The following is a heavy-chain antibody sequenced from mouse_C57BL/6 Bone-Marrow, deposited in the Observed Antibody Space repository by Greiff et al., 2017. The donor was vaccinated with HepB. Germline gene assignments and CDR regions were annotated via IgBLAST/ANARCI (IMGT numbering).Heavy chain of an antibody. CDR3: ASPYYYGSSYVPYYYAMDY. CDR2: ISNGGGST. J-gene: IGHJ4*01. V-gene: IGHV5-12*01. CDR1: GFTFSDYY. Sequence: EVKVEESGGGLVQPGGSLKLSCAASGFTFSDYYMYWVRQTPEKRLEWVAYISNGGGSTYYPDTVKGRFTISRDNAKNTLYLQMSRLKSEDTAMYYCASPYYYGSSYVPYYYAMDYWGQGTSVTVSS. D-gene: IGHD1-1*01.